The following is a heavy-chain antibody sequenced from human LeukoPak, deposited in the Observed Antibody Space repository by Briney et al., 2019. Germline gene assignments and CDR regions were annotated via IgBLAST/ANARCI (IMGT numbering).Heavy chain of an antibody. CDR1: GFTFSGSA. Sequence: GGSLRLSCAASGFTFSGSAMHWVRQASGKGLEWVGRIRSKANSYATAYAASVKGRFTISRDDSKNTAYLQMNSLKTEDTAVYYCTSQVPYDFWSGYSNYFDYWGQGTLVTVSS. CDR3: TSQVPYDFWSGYSNYFDY. CDR2: IRSKANSYAT. V-gene: IGHV3-73*01. D-gene: IGHD3-3*01. J-gene: IGHJ4*02.